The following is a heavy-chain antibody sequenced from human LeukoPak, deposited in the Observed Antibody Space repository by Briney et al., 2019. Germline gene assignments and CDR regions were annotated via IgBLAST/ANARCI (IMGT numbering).Heavy chain of an antibody. D-gene: IGHD2-15*01. V-gene: IGHV4-59*01. CDR2: IYCSGST. Sequence: SETLSLTCTVSGGSISSYYWSWIRQPPGKGLEWIGYIYCSGSTNYNPSLKSRVTISVDTSKNQFSLKLSSVTAADTAVYYCATTLGYCSGGSCYDVDYWGQGTLVTVSS. CDR3: ATTLGYCSGGSCYDVDY. CDR1: GGSISSYY. J-gene: IGHJ4*02.